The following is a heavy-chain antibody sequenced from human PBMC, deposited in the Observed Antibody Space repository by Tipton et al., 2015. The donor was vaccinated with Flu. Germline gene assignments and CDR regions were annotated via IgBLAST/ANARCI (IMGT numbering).Heavy chain of an antibody. J-gene: IGHJ4*02. CDR3: ARTFGSGTYYRMVFDY. V-gene: IGHV4-38-2*02. CDR2: VFHTGSS. D-gene: IGHD3-10*01. CDR1: GYSISSDYY. Sequence: TLSLTCTVSGYSISSDYYWGWIRQPPGKGLEWIGNVFHTGSSYYNPSLKSRVTISVDTSKNQFSLKLTSVTAADTAVYYCARTFGSGTYYRMVFDYWGQGTLVTVSS.